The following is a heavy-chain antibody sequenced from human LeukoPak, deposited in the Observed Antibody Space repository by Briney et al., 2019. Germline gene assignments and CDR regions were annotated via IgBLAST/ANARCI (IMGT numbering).Heavy chain of an antibody. D-gene: IGHD6-13*01. CDR2: INHSGST. J-gene: IGHJ5*02. CDR1: GGSFSGYY. CDR3: AKSSGGVEQQLARWFDP. Sequence: PSETLSLTCAVYGGSFSGYYWSWIRQPPGKGLEWIGEINHSGSTNYNPSLKSRVTISVDTSKNQFSLKLSSVTAADTAVYYCAKSSGGVEQQLARWFDPWGQGTLVTVSS. V-gene: IGHV4-34*01.